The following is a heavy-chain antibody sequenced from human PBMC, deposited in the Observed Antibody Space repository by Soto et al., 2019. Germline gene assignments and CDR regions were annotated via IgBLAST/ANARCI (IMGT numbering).Heavy chain of an antibody. V-gene: IGHV4-4*02. CDR2: IYHSGST. Sequence: QVQLQESGPGLVKPSGTLSLTCAVSGGSISSSNWWSWVRQPPGKGLEWIGEIYHSGSTNYNPSLKSRVTISVDKSKNQCSLKLSSVTAADTAVYYCACEGTGYSSGWYVLDWGQGTLVTVSS. CDR3: ACEGTGYSSGWYVLD. J-gene: IGHJ4*02. D-gene: IGHD6-19*01. CDR1: GGSISSSNW.